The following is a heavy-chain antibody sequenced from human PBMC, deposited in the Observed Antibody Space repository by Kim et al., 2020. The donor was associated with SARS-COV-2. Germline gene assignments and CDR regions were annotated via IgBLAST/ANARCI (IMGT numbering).Heavy chain of an antibody. Sequence: TYYNPSLKSRVTLSVDASKNQFSLKLISVTAADAAIYYCARGDYGDYGGVDVWGQGIMVTVSS. V-gene: IGHV4-30-2*04. CDR3: ARGDYGDYGGVDV. D-gene: IGHD4-17*01. J-gene: IGHJ6*02. CDR2: T.